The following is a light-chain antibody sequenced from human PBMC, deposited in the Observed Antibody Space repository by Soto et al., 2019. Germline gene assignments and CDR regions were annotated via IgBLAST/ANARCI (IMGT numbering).Light chain of an antibody. CDR2: GAS. J-gene: IGKJ5*01. V-gene: IGKV3-15*01. Sequence: EIVMTQSPATLSVSPGERATLSCRANQSVGSNLAWYQQKPGQAPRLLIYGASTRATGIPARFSGSGSGTEFTLTISSLQSEDFAVYYCQQYYNWPPRITFGQGTRLEIK. CDR3: QQYYNWPPRIT. CDR1: QSVGSN.